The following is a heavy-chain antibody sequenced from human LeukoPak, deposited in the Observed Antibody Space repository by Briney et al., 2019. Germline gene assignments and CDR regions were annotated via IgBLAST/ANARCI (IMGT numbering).Heavy chain of an antibody. Sequence: SVKVSCKASGGTFSSYAISWVRQAPGQGLEWMGRIIPIFGTANYAQKFQGRVTITTDESTSTAYMELSSLRSEDTAVYYCAAVQARGPDYWGQGTLVTVSS. V-gene: IGHV1-69*05. D-gene: IGHD3-10*01. CDR1: GGTFSSYA. CDR3: AAVQARGPDY. CDR2: IIPIFGTA. J-gene: IGHJ4*02.